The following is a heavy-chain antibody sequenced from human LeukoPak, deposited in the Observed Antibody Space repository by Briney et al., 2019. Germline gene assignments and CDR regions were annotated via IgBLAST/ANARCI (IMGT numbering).Heavy chain of an antibody. CDR1: GFTVSSNY. J-gene: IGHJ4*02. Sequence: QPGGSLRLSCAASGFTVSSNYMSWVRQAPGKGLEWVSIIYSDGSTYYAASVKGRLTISRDNSKNTLYLQMNSLRAEDTAVYYCARERSGWSYTFDYWGQGTLVTVSS. CDR2: IYSDGST. V-gene: IGHV3-53*01. CDR3: ARERSGWSYTFDY. D-gene: IGHD6-19*01.